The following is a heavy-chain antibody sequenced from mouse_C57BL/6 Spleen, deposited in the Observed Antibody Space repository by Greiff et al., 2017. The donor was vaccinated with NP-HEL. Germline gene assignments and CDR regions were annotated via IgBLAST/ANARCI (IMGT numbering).Heavy chain of an antibody. CDR3: TRDPWAMDY. CDR2: ISSGGDYI. Sequence: EVHLVESGEGLVKPGGSLKLSCAASGFTFSSYAMSWVRQTPEKRLEWVAYISSGGDYIYYADPVQGRFTISRDNARNTLYLQMSSLKAEDTAMYYCTRDPWAMDYWGQGTSVTVSS. J-gene: IGHJ4*01. CDR1: GFTFSSYA. V-gene: IGHV5-9-1*02.